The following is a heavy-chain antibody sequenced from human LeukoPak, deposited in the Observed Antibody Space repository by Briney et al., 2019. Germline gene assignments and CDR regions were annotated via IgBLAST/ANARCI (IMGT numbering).Heavy chain of an antibody. CDR1: GFTFSDYY. V-gene: IGHV3-11*01. Sequence: PGGSLRLSCAASGFTFSDYYMSWIRQAPGKGLEWVSYISSSGSTIYYADSVKGRFTISRDNAKNSLYLQMNSLRAEDTAVYYCANLAYYYDSSGYSPEGQFDYWGQGTLVTVPS. J-gene: IGHJ4*02. CDR3: ANLAYYYDSSGYSPEGQFDY. D-gene: IGHD3-22*01. CDR2: ISSSGSTI.